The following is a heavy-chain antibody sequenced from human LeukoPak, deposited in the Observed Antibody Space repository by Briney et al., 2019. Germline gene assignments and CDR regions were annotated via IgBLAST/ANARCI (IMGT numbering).Heavy chain of an antibody. CDR1: GFTFSSYW. CDR2: ISSSSTTI. J-gene: IGHJ6*04. CDR3: AELGITMIGGV. Sequence: GGSLRLSCAASGFTFSSYWMHWVRQAPGKGLEWISYISSSSTTIYYADSVKGRFTISRDNAKNSLYLQMNSLRAEDTAVYYCAELGITMIGGVWGKGTTVTISS. D-gene: IGHD3-10*02. V-gene: IGHV3-48*04.